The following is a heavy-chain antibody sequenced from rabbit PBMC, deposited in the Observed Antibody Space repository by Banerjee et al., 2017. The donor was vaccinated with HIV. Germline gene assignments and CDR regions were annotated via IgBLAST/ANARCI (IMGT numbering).Heavy chain of an antibody. J-gene: IGHJ4*01. CDR2: IANGAGSA. D-gene: IGHD3-1*01. CDR1: GIDFSSYYW. Sequence: QEQLEESGGDLVKPEGTLTLTCKAFGIDFSSYYWMCWVRQAPGKGLEWVGCIANGAGSAHYASWVNGRFPISKTSSTTVTLQMTSLTAADTATYFCARDPWRDVGANLWGQGTLVTVS. CDR3: ARDPWRDVGANL. V-gene: IGHV1S45*01.